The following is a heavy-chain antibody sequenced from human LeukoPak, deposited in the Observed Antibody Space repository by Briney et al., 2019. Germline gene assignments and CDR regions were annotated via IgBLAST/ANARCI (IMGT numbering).Heavy chain of an antibody. V-gene: IGHV3-21*01. J-gene: IGHJ6*02. Sequence: PGGSLRLSCAASGFPFSSYSMNWVRQAPGKGLDWVSSISSSSSYIYYPDSGKGRFTISRDNAKNSLYLQMNSMRAEDTAVYYCARDIVVVPASDVWGQGTTVTVSS. D-gene: IGHD2-2*01. CDR2: ISSSSSYI. CDR1: GFPFSSYS. CDR3: ARDIVVVPASDV.